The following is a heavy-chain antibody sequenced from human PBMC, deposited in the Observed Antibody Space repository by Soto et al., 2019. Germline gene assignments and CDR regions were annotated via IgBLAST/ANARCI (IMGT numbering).Heavy chain of an antibody. CDR3: ASYDYSKSIDYYYGMDV. CDR2: ISHSGST. D-gene: IGHD4-4*01. J-gene: IGHJ6*02. CDR1: GGSISSAAYY. Sequence: SETLSLTCTVSGGSISSAAYYWSWIRQHPGKGLEWIGYISHSGSTYYTPSLKSRVIISADTSKNQFSLNLTSVTAADTAVYYCASYDYSKSIDYYYGMDVWGQGTTVTVSS. V-gene: IGHV4-31*03.